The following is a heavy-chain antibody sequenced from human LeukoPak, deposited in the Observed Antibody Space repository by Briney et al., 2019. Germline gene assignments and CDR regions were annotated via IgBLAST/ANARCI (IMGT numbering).Heavy chain of an antibody. Sequence: LRLSXTASGXTFSSYTMTWVRQAPGKGLKWVSAISAWGGSTYYADSVKGRFTISRDNSKHTLYLQMNSLRAEDTAVYYCAKGDSSGWPYYFDYWGQGTLVTVSS. CDR1: GXTFSSYT. J-gene: IGHJ4*02. CDR3: AKGDSSGWPYYFDY. D-gene: IGHD6-19*01. CDR2: ISAWGGST. V-gene: IGHV3-23*01.